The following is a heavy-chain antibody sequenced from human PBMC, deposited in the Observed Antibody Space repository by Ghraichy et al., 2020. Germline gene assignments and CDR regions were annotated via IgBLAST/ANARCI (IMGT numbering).Heavy chain of an antibody. CDR3: AKDLFSDYGGVYDS. D-gene: IGHD4-17*01. CDR2: VSNSGDST. CDR1: GFTFSTYA. J-gene: IGHJ4*02. Sequence: GGSLRLSCAASGFTFSTYAMAWVRQAPGKGLEWVSAVSNSGDSTYYADAVKGRFTISRDNSTNIVYPQMNSLRADDTALYYCAKDLFSDYGGVYDSWGQGTLVTVSS. V-gene: IGHV3-23*01.